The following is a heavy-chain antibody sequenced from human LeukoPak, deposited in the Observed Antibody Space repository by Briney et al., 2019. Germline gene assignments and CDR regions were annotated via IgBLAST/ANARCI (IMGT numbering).Heavy chain of an antibody. J-gene: IGHJ6*02. CDR3: VRGGTAVDV. Sequence: GGSLRLSCAASGFTFTSFWMTWVRQAPGKGLEWVANIKYDGSEKFYVDSVKGRFTISRDDAKNSLSLQMNSLRAEDTAVYYCVRGGTAVDVWGQGTTVTVSS. V-gene: IGHV3-7*05. CDR2: IKYDGSEK. CDR1: GFTFTSFW.